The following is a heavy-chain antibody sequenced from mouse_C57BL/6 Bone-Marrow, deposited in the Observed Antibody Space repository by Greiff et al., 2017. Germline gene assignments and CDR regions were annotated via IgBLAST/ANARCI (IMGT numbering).Heavy chain of an antibody. CDR2: IYPGSGNT. Sequence: QAQLQQSGPELVKPGASVKISCKASGYSFTSYYIHWVKQRPGQGLEWIGWIYPGSGNTKYNEKFKGKATLTADTSSSTAYMQLSSLTSEDSAVYYCARSPYYYYGSSCFDYWGQGTTLTVSS. CDR3: ARSPYYYYGSSCFDY. J-gene: IGHJ2*01. V-gene: IGHV1-66*01. CDR1: GYSFTSYY. D-gene: IGHD1-1*01.